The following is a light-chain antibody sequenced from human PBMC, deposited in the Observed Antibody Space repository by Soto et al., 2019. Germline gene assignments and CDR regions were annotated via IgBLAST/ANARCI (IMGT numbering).Light chain of an antibody. CDR3: QKYNSAPPT. J-gene: IGKJ2*01. CDR2: AAS. Sequence: DIQMTQSPSSLSASVGDRVTITCRASQGISNYLAWYQQKPGKVPMLLIYAASTLQSGVPSRFSGSGAGTEFNLTISSLQPEDVATSYCQKYNSAPPTFGQGTKLEI. V-gene: IGKV1-27*01. CDR1: QGISNY.